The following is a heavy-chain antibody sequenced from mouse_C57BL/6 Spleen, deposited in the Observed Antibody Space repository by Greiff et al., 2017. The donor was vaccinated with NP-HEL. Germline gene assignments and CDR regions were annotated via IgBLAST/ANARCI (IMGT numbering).Heavy chain of an antibody. D-gene: IGHD1-1*01. V-gene: IGHV1-47*01. CDR3: ARGDYYGSRPFDY. Sequence: QVHVKQSGAELVKPGASVKMSCKASGYTFTTYPIEWMKQNHGKSLEWIGNFHPYNDDTKYNEKFKGKATLTVEKSSSTVYLELSRLTSDDSAVYYCARGDYYGSRPFDYWGQGTTLTVSS. CDR2: FHPYNDDT. J-gene: IGHJ2*01. CDR1: GYTFTTYP.